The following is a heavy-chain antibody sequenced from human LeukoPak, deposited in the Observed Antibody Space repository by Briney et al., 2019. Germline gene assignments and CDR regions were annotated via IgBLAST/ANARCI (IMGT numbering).Heavy chain of an antibody. CDR2: ISYDGSNI. J-gene: IGHJ2*01. D-gene: IGHD1-26*01. V-gene: IGHV3-30*18. CDR3: AKEGSGSYYWYFDV. CDR1: EFTFSTYG. Sequence: GRSLRLSCAASEFTFSTYGTYWVRQAPGKGLEWVALISYDGSNIYYADSVKGRFTISRDNSKNTLYLQMNSLTIEDTALYYCAKEGSGSYYWYFDVWGRGTLVTVSS.